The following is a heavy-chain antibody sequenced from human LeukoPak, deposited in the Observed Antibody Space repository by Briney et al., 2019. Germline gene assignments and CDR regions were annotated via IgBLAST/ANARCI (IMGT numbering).Heavy chain of an antibody. CDR1: GFTFSSYA. CDR3: ARDRHSGYDFRQSYYFDY. V-gene: IGHV3-30*04. D-gene: IGHD5-12*01. J-gene: IGHJ4*02. CDR2: ISYDGSNK. Sequence: TGRSLRLSCAASGFTFSSYAMHWVRQGPGKGLEWVAVISYDGSNKYYADSVKGRFTLSRDNSKNTLYLQMNILRAEDTAVYYCARDRHSGYDFRQSYYFDYWGQGTLVTVSS.